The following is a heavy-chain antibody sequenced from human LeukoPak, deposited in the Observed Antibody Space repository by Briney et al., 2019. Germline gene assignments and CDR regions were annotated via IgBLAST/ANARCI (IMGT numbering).Heavy chain of an antibody. CDR2: IYYSGST. CDR1: GGSISSYY. Sequence: PSETLSLTCTVSGGSISSYYWSWLRQPPGKGLEWIGHIYYSGSTNYNPSLKSRVTISVDTSKNQFSLKLSSVTAADTAVYYCARVYYDSSGYYYPPAGMDVWGQGTTVTVSS. J-gene: IGHJ6*02. CDR3: ARVYYDSSGYYYPPAGMDV. D-gene: IGHD3-22*01. V-gene: IGHV4-59*01.